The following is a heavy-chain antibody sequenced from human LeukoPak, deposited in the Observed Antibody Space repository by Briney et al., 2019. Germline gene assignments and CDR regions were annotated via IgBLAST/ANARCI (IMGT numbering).Heavy chain of an antibody. Sequence: GASVKVSCKASRYTFTSYYMHWVRQAPGQGLEWMGIINPSGGSTSYAQKFQGRVTMTRDTSTGTVYMELSSLRSEDTAVYYCAREDYDFWSGYYKHFDPWGQGTLVTVSS. CDR3: AREDYDFWSGYYKHFDP. CDR2: INPSGGST. D-gene: IGHD3-3*01. J-gene: IGHJ5*02. CDR1: RYTFTSYY. V-gene: IGHV1-46*01.